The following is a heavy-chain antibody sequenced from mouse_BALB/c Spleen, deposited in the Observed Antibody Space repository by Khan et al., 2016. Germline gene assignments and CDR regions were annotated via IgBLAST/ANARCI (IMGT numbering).Heavy chain of an antibody. V-gene: IGHV1S136*01. J-gene: IGHJ1*01. CDR3: ARRDGYYWYFDV. CDR1: GYTFTNYV. D-gene: IGHD2-3*01. Sequence: VQLQQSGPELAKPGASVKMSCKASGYTFTNYVMHWVKQKPGQGLAWIGYGNPYNDGTKYHEKFNGKATLTSDTTSRTAYMELSSLTSEDAAVVYCARRDGYYWYFDVWGAGTTVTVSS. CDR2: GNPYNDGT.